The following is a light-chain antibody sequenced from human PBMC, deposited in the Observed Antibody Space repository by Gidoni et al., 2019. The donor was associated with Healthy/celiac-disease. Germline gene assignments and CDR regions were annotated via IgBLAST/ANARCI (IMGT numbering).Light chain of an antibody. CDR3: QQRSNWPLT. CDR1: QSVSSY. V-gene: IGKV3-11*01. Sequence: EIVLTQSPATLSLSPGERATLSCRASQSVSSYLAWYQQKPGQAPRLLIYDASNRATGIPARFSGSGSGTDFNLTISSLEPEDFAVYYCQQRSNWPLTFGGXTKVEIK. CDR2: DAS. J-gene: IGKJ4*01.